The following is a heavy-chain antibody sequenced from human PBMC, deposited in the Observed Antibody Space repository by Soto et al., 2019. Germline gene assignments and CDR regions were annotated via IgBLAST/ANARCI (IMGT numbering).Heavy chain of an antibody. V-gene: IGHV4-4*02. CDR2: IYHSGIT. D-gene: IGHD6-13*01. J-gene: IGHJ4*02. Sequence: QVQLQESGPGLVKPSGTLSLTCAVSGGSVNNNNWWTWVRQPPGKGLEWIGDIYHSGITNYNPSLESRVTISIDKSKNQFSLNLISVLAADAAVYYCTRGAAVGSNTIFDYWGQGALVTVSS. CDR3: TRGAAVGSNTIFDY. CDR1: GGSVNNNNW.